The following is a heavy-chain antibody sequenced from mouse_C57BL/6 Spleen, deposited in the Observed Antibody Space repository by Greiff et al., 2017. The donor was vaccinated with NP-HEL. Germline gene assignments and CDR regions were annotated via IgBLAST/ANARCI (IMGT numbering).Heavy chain of an antibody. J-gene: IGHJ4*01. CDR3: AKSLRQDAMDY. Sequence: EVKLEESGGDLVKPGGSLKLSCAASGFTFSSYGMSWVRQTPDKRLEWVATISSGGSYTYYPDSVKGRFTISRDNAKNTLYLQMSSLKSEDTAMYYCAKSLRQDAMDYWGQGTSVTVSS. V-gene: IGHV5-6*02. CDR2: ISSGGSYT. D-gene: IGHD1-2*01. CDR1: GFTFSSYG.